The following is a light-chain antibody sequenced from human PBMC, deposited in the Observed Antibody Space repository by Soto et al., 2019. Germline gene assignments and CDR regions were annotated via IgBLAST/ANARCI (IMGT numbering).Light chain of an antibody. CDR3: QQYADWPKT. V-gene: IGKV3-15*01. Sequence: EILFTQSPAPLSFSPEERATLSRKASQSVSSYLAWYQQKPGQAPRLTIYEASTRASDIPPRFSGSGSGTEFTLTISSLQSEDVAVYFCQQYADWPKTLGQGTKVDIK. J-gene: IGKJ1*01. CDR2: EAS. CDR1: QSVSSY.